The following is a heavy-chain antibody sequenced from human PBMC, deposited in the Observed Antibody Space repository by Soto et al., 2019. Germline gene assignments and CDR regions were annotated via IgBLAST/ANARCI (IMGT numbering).Heavy chain of an antibody. CDR2: TYYRSKWYN. Sequence: SQTLSLTCAISGDSVSSNSAAWNWIRQSPSRGLEWLGRTYYRSKWYNDYAVSVKSRITIDPDTSKNQFSLQLNSVTPEDTAVYYCARGVGDDILTGHWFDPWGQGTRVTVSP. V-gene: IGHV6-1*01. CDR3: ARGVGDDILTGHWFDP. CDR1: GDSVSSNSAA. D-gene: IGHD3-9*01. J-gene: IGHJ5*02.